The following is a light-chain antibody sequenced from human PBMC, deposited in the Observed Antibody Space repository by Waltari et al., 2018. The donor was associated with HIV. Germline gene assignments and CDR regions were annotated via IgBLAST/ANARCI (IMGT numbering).Light chain of an antibody. J-gene: IGLJ2*01. CDR3: CSCTSATTHDVV. CDR2: DVT. V-gene: IGLV2-14*03. CDR1: SPCPSAYHH. Sequence: QATLTQPASVSGSPGQSMTLSCFGSSPCPSAYHHVSWFQHRPGAAPKLLIYDVTKRPAVIASLFSGSKSGRTVALTISGLQAEDEADYYCCSCTSATTHDVVFCGGTRLTVL.